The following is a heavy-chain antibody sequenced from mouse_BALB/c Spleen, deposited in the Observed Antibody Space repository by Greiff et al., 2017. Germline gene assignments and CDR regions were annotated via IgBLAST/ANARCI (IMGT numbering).Heavy chain of an antibody. CDR2: IWGGGST. J-gene: IGHJ4*01. D-gene: IGHD1-2*01. CDR1: GFSLTDYG. Sequence: VHLVGSGPGLVAPSQSLSITCTVSGFSLTDYGVSWIRQPPGKGLEWLGVIWGGGSTYYNSALKSRLSISKDNSKSQVFLKMNSLQTDDTAMYYCAKKGTTAYAMDYWGQGTSVTVSS. CDR3: AKKGTTAYAMDY. V-gene: IGHV2-6-5*01.